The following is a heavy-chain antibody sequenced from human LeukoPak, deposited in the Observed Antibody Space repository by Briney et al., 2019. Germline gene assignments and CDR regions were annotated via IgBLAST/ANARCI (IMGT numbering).Heavy chain of an antibody. CDR1: GFTFSSYG. J-gene: IGHJ4*02. D-gene: IGHD5-24*01. CDR2: IWYDGSNK. Sequence: PGRSQRLSCAASGFTFSSYGMHWVRQAPGKGLEWVAVIWYDGSNKYYADSVKGRFTISRDNSKNTLYLQMNSLRAEDTAVYYCAKDRRDGYPPCLDYWGQGTLVTVSS. V-gene: IGHV3-33*06. CDR3: AKDRRDGYPPCLDY.